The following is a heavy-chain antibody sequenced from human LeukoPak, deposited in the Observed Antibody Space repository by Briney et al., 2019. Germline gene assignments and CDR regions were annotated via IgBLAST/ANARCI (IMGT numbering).Heavy chain of an antibody. CDR2: INPNNGGR. J-gene: IGHJ5*02. CDR1: GYTFTGYY. V-gene: IGHV1-2*06. D-gene: IGHD1-7*01. CDR3: ARGELGPNWFDP. Sequence: GASVKVSCKASGYTFTGYYMHWVRQAPGQGLEWMGLINPNNGGRNYAQKFQVRVTITRDTSMSTAYMELSRLRSDDTAVYYCARGELGPNWFDPWGQGTLVTVSS.